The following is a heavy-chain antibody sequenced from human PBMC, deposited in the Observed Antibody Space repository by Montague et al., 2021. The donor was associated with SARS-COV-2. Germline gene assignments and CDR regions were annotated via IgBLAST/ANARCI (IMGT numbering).Heavy chain of an antibody. J-gene: IGHJ4*02. CDR2: IYTSGST. Sequence: TLSLTCTVSGGSISSGNYYWHWVRQPAGKGLEWIGRIYTSGSTNYNPSLESRVTISVDTSKNQFSLKLNSVTAADTAVYYCATQQRGCNYFDFWGQGTLVTVSS. V-gene: IGHV4-61*02. D-gene: IGHD6-13*01. CDR3: ATQQRGCNYFDF. CDR1: GGSISSGNYY.